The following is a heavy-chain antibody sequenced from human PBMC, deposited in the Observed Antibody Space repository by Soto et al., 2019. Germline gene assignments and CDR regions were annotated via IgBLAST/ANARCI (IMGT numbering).Heavy chain of an antibody. CDR3: ARGKRRIPAVGGGRWFDP. CDR2: INHSGST. V-gene: IGHV4-34*01. CDR1: GGSFSGYY. J-gene: IGHJ5*02. Sequence: QVQLQQWGAGLLKPSETLSLTCAVYGGSFSGYYWSWIRQPPGKGLEWIGEINHSGSTNYNPSLRSRVTLSVDTSKTQFSRKLSSGPAADPAVYYVARGKRRIPAVGGGRWFDPWGQGTLVTVSS. D-gene: IGHD6-13*01.